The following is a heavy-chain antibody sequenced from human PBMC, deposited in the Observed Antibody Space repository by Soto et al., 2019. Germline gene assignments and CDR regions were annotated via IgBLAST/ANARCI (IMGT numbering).Heavy chain of an antibody. Sequence: EVQLVESGGDLVRPGGSLRLSCAASGFTFSSYSMNWVRQAPGKGLEWVSSISSSTSFIYYADSVKGRVTISRDNAKNSLYLQINSLTAEDTAVYYCARDAHGDYYFDYWGQGTLVTVSS. V-gene: IGHV3-21*02. J-gene: IGHJ4*02. D-gene: IGHD4-17*01. CDR2: ISSSTSFI. CDR3: ARDAHGDYYFDY. CDR1: GFTFSSYS.